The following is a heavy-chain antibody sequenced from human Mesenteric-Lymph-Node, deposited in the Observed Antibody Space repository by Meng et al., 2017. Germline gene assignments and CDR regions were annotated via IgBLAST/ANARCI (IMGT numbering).Heavy chain of an antibody. D-gene: IGHD1-26*01. V-gene: IGHV3-21*01. CDR1: GFTFSSYS. CDR3: ARDRVVGATPDAFDI. Sequence: GESLKISCAASGFTFSSYSMNWVRQAPGKGLEWVSSISSSSSYIYYADSVKGRFTISRDNAKNSLYLQMNSLGAEDTAVYYCARDRVVGATPDAFDIWGQGTMVTVSS. J-gene: IGHJ3*02. CDR2: ISSSSSYI.